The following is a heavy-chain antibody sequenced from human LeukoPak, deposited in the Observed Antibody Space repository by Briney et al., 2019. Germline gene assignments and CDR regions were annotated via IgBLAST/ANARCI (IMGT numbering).Heavy chain of an antibody. CDR2: VNLQGST. Sequence: PSGTLSLTCDVSGGSITQTNYWTRVRPPPGKGLEWIGEVNLQGSTNYNPSLVGRVAISVDTSENHVSLQLTSVTAADTAVYYCAREGGPYRPLDYSGQGTLVTVS. J-gene: IGHJ4*02. CDR1: GGSITQTNY. D-gene: IGHD3-16*01. V-gene: IGHV4-4*02. CDR3: AREGGPYRPLDY.